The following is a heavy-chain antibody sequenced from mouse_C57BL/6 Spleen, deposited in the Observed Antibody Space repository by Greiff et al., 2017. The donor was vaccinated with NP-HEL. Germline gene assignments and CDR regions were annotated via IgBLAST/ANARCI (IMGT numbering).Heavy chain of an antibody. CDR3: AVRSLYYFDY. CDR1: GYTFTSYW. CDR2: IYPSDSET. Sequence: QVQLKQPGAELVRPGSSVKLSCKASGYTFTSYWMDWVKQRPGQGLEWIGNIYPSDSETHYNQKFKDKATLTVDKSSSTAYMQLSSLTSEDSAVYYCAVRSLYYFDYWGQGTTLTVSS. J-gene: IGHJ2*01. V-gene: IGHV1-61*01.